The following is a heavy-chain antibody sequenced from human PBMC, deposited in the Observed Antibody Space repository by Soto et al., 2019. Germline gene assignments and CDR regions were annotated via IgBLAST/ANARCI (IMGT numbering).Heavy chain of an antibody. Sequence: EVQLVGSGGGLVQPGESLKLSCAASGFTLSGSAVHWVRQASGKGLEWVGRIRSKTHNYATDYIASVKGRFTMSRDDSNTTAYLQMNGLKTDDTAVYYCTRSGGSYSFGYWGQGTLVTVSS. CDR1: GFTLSGSA. CDR2: IRSKTHNYAT. J-gene: IGHJ4*02. V-gene: IGHV3-73*02. CDR3: TRSGGSYSFGY. D-gene: IGHD1-26*01.